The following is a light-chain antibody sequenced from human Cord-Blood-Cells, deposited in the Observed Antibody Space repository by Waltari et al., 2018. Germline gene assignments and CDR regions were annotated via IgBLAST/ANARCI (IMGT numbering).Light chain of an antibody. Sequence: QSALTQPPSASGSPGQSVTLSCTGTSSDVGGYNSVSWYQQQPGKAPNLMIYEVSKRPSGVPDRFSGSKSGNTASLTVSGLQAEDEADYYCSSYAGSNNWVFGGGTKLTVL. CDR2: EVS. V-gene: IGLV2-8*01. J-gene: IGLJ3*02. CDR1: SSDVGGYNS. CDR3: SSYAGSNNWV.